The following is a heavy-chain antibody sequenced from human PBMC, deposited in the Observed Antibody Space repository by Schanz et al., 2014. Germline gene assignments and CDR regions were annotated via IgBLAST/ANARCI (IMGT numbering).Heavy chain of an antibody. V-gene: IGHV4-30-4*07. D-gene: IGHD6-13*01. CDR1: GGSISSGGYT. CDR3: ARAAGPVDY. J-gene: IGHJ4*02. Sequence: QVQLQESGPGLVKPSQTLSLTCAVSGGSISSGGYTWSWIRQPPGKGLEWIGYIYYSGSTYYNPSLKGRVTISVDTSKNQFSLMLGSVTAADTAVYYCARAAGPVDYWGQGTLVTVSS. CDR2: IYYSGST.